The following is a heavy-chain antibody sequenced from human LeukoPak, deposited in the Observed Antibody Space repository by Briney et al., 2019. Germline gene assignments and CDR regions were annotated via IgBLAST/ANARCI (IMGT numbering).Heavy chain of an antibody. Sequence: TGGSLRLSCAASGFTFSGYWMSWVRLAPGKGLEWVANIKQDGSEKYYVDSVKGRFTISRDNAKNSLYLQMNSLRAEDTAVYYCASPPLSRGSSGYYYFDYWGQGALVTVSS. CDR3: ASPPLSRGSSGYYYFDY. V-gene: IGHV3-7*01. CDR2: IKQDGSEK. D-gene: IGHD3-22*01. J-gene: IGHJ4*02. CDR1: GFTFSGYW.